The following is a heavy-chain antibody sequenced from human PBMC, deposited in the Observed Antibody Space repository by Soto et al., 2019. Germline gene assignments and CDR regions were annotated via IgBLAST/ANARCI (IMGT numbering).Heavy chain of an antibody. CDR1: GGSISSSGYY. J-gene: IGHJ1*01. CDR3: ARLGGYGSGSYEH. D-gene: IGHD3-10*01. CDR2: IYYSGST. V-gene: IGHV4-39*01. Sequence: QLQLQESGPGLVKPSETLSLTCTVSGGSISSSGYYWGWIRQPPGRKLEWIGSIYYSGSTYYNPSLKSRPPISLDTSKNQFSLKLSSVTAADTAVYYCARLGGYGSGSYEHWGQGTLVTVSS.